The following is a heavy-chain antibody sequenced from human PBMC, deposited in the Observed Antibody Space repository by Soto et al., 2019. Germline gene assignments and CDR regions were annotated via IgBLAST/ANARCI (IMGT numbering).Heavy chain of an antibody. CDR3: ASPSWRHYYYYYGMDV. V-gene: IGHV1-69*01. CDR1: GGTFSSYA. CDR2: IIPILGTA. J-gene: IGHJ6*02. Sequence: QVQLVQSGAEVKKPGSSVKVSCKASGGTFSSYAISWVRQAPGQGLEWMGGIIPILGTANYAQKFQGRVTITADESTSTGYMERSRLRSEDTGVYYCASPSWRHYYYYYGMDVGGQGTTVTVSS. D-gene: IGHD3-3*01.